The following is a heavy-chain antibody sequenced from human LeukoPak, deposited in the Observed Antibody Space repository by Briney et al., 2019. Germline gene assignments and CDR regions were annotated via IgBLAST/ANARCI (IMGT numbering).Heavy chain of an antibody. J-gene: IGHJ5*02. V-gene: IGHV1-46*01. CDR1: GYTFTSYY. Sequence: ASVKVSCKASGYTFTSYYMHWVRQAPGQGLEWMGLINPTGGSTGYAQQFQGRVTMTRDMSTSTDYMELSSLRSEDTAIYYCARDNSVGDNEWWFGPWGQGTLVTVSS. CDR2: INPTGGST. D-gene: IGHD1-26*01. CDR3: ARDNSVGDNEWWFGP.